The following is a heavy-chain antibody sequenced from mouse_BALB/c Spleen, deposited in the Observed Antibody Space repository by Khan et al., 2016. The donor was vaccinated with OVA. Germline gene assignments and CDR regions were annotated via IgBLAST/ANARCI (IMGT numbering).Heavy chain of an antibody. D-gene: IGHD2-12*01. CDR3: ARSPDSYDRGDY. J-gene: IGHJ4*01. V-gene: IGHV1-7*01. Sequence: QVQLKQSGAELAKPGASVKMSCKASGYNLTNYWMHWLKQSPGQGLEWIGYINPNTGYTEYSQKFRDKATLTEATSSSTAYMQLTRLTSEDSAVYHGARSPDSYDRGDYWGQGTSVTVSS. CDR1: GYNLTNYW. CDR2: INPNTGYT.